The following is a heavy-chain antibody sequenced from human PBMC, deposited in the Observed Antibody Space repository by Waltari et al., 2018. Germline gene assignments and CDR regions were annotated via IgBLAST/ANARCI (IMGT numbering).Heavy chain of an antibody. Sequence: QVQLQESGPGLVKPSQTLSLTCTVPGGSISSGDYYWSWIRQPPGKGLEWIGYIYHTGDTYYNPALEIRLTVSLDTSKNQFSLKLSSVSAADTAVYYCARAEPSIVLISWGPGTLVTVSS. J-gene: IGHJ5*02. CDR1: GGSISSGDYY. V-gene: IGHV4-30-4*01. D-gene: IGHD2-8*01. CDR3: ARAEPSIVLIS. CDR2: IYHTGDT.